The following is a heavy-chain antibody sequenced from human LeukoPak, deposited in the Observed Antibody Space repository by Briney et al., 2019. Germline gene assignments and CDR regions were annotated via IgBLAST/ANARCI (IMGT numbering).Heavy chain of an antibody. CDR2: IRSKDYGGTT. D-gene: IGHD6-6*01. CDR1: VFTFGDYA. CDR3: TRARYSSSSGVYYFDY. Sequence: GGSETLFCTVWVFTFGDYAMIWLRQATGKAVEGLGFIRSKDYGGTTEYAASVKGRLTISRDDSKSIAYLQMNSLKNENTAVYYCTRARYSSSSGVYYFDYWGQGTLVTVSS. V-gene: IGHV3-49*03. J-gene: IGHJ4*02.